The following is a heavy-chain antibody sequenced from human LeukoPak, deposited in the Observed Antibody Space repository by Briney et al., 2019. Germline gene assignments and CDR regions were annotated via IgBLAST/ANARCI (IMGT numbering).Heavy chain of an antibody. Sequence: SETLSLTCTVSGGSISSGGYYWSWIRQHPGKGLGWIGYIYYSGSTNYNPSLKSRVTISVDTSKNQFSLKLSSVTAADTAVYYCARGGYSSGWYLDYWGQGTLVTVSS. D-gene: IGHD6-19*01. CDR3: ARGGYSSGWYLDY. V-gene: IGHV4-61*08. J-gene: IGHJ4*02. CDR1: GGSISSGGYY. CDR2: IYYSGST.